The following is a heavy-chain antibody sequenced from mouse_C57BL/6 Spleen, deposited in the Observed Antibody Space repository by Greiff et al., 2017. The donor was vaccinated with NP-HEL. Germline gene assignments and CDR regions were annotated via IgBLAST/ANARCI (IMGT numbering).Heavy chain of an antibody. CDR1: GFTFSSYA. Sequence: EVQLVESGGGLVKPGGSLKLSCAASGFTFSSYAMSWVRQTPEKRLEWVATISDGGSYTYYPDNVKGRFTISRDNAKNNLYLQMSHLKSADRAMYNCAINCCGSSSIAYWDQGTLVTVSA. D-gene: IGHD1-1*01. J-gene: IGHJ3*01. CDR2: ISDGGSYT. CDR3: AINCCGSSSIAY. V-gene: IGHV5-4*01.